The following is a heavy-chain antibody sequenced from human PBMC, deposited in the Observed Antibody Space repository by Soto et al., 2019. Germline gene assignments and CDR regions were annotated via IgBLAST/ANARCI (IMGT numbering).Heavy chain of an antibody. CDR3: ARLGILTGYPRWFDP. J-gene: IGHJ5*02. CDR2: INHSGST. Sequence: PSETLSLTCAVYGGSFSGYYWSWIRQPPGTGLEWIGEINHSGSTNYNPSLKSRVTISVDTSKNQFSLKLSSVTAADTAVYYCARLGILTGYPRWFDPWGQGTLVTVSS. V-gene: IGHV4-34*01. CDR1: GGSFSGYY. D-gene: IGHD3-9*01.